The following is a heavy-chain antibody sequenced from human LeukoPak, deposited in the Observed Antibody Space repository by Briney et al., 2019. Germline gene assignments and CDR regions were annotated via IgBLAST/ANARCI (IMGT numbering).Heavy chain of an antibody. V-gene: IGHV4-34*01. CDR1: GGSFSGYY. D-gene: IGHD2-2*01. CDR3: ARARNIVVVPAAKGVRRYYFDY. Sequence: SETLSLTCAVYGGSFSGYYWSWIRQPPGKGLEWIGEINHSGSTNYNPSLTSRVTISVDTSKNQFSLKLSSVTAADTAGYYCARARNIVVVPAAKGVRRYYFDYWGQGTLVTVSS. J-gene: IGHJ4*02. CDR2: INHSGST.